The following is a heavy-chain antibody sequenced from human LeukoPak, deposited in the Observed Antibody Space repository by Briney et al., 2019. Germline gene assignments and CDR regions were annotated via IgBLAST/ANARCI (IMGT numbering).Heavy chain of an antibody. D-gene: IGHD3-16*01. CDR1: GFTVSSNY. J-gene: IGHJ1*01. CDR3: AKDDDWGRFNH. CDR2: IYSGGST. V-gene: IGHV3-66*01. Sequence: GGSLRLSCAASGFTVSSNYMSWVRQAPGKGLEWVSVIYSGGSTYYADSVKGRFTISRDNFKNTVSLQLNSLRAEDTAMYYCAKDDDWGRFNHWGQGTLVTVSS.